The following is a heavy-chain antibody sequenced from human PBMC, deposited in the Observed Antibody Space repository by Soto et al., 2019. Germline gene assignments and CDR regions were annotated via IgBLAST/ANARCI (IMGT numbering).Heavy chain of an antibody. Sequence: QVQLQESGPGLVKPSQTLSLTCTVSGGSISSGDYYWSWIRQPPGKGLEWIGYIYYSGTPFYNPTLKSRVTISIDTSKHQFALNLSSVTAADTAVYYCASRNLGYCISTSCYYWFDPWGQGTLVTVSS. J-gene: IGHJ5*02. CDR3: ASRNLGYCISTSCYYWFDP. CDR2: IYYSGTP. D-gene: IGHD2-2*01. CDR1: GGSISSGDYY. V-gene: IGHV4-30-4*01.